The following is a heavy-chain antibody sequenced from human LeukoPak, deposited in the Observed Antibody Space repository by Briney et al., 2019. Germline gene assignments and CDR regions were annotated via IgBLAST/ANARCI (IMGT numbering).Heavy chain of an antibody. D-gene: IGHD4-17*01. J-gene: IGHJ4*02. CDR2: INHSGST. CDR1: GGSFSGYY. CDR3: ASAFYGDYYFDY. V-gene: IGHV4-34*01. Sequence: SETLSLTCAVYGGSFSGYYWSWIRQPPGKGLEWIGEINHSGSTNYNPSLKSRVTISVDTSKNQFSLKLSSVTAADTAVYYCASAFYGDYYFDYWGQGTLVTVSS.